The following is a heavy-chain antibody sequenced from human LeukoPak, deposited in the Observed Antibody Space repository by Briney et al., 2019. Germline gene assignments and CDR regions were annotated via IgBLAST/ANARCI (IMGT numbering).Heavy chain of an antibody. CDR2: INHSGST. D-gene: IGHD6-13*01. V-gene: IGHV4-34*01. CDR1: GGSFSGYY. Sequence: SETLSLTCAVYGGSFSGYYWSWIRQPPGKGLEWIGEINHSGSTNYNPSLKSRVTISVDTSKNQFSLKLSSVTAADTAVYYCARAGYSSSWYDYWGQGTLVAVSS. CDR3: ARAGYSSSWYDY. J-gene: IGHJ4*02.